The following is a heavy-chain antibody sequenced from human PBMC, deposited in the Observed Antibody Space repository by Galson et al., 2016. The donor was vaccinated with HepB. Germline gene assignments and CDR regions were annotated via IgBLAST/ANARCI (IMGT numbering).Heavy chain of an antibody. V-gene: IGHV1-18*04. CDR2: ISTNSGNT. CDR3: ARDVRYAFEM. CDR1: GYIFTSNG. J-gene: IGHJ3*02. Sequence: CKASGYIFTSNGVSWVRQAPGQGLEWMGWISTNSGNTNYAQNLQGRVTLTTDTSTSTAYMELRSLRSDDTAVYYCARDVRYAFEMWGQGTMVTVSP.